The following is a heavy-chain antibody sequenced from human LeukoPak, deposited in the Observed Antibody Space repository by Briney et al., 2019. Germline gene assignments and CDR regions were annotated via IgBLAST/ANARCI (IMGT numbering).Heavy chain of an antibody. CDR2: INRDGGEK. J-gene: IGHJ4*02. Sequence: PGGSLRLSCAASRFAFNTYWMSWVRQAPGKGLEWVATINRDGGEKYYVDPVKGRFTISRDNAKNSLYLQMNSLRAEDTAVYYCARDPPHMVRGVIIEDYWGQGTLVTVSS. CDR1: RFAFNTYW. D-gene: IGHD3-10*01. CDR3: ARDPPHMVRGVIIEDY. V-gene: IGHV3-7*03.